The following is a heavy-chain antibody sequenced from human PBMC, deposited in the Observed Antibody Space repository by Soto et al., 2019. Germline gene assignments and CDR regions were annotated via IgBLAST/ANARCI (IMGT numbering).Heavy chain of an antibody. V-gene: IGHV3-11*06. CDR3: ARGHTTVRRAYFDY. D-gene: IGHD4-17*01. J-gene: IGHJ4*02. CDR1: GFTFSDYY. CDR2: ISGGGTFA. Sequence: GGSLRLSCEASGFTFSDYYMSWFRQAPGKGLEWVSYISGGGTFAKYADSLRGRFTIFRDNANSSLNLQMSSLRADDSAVYYCARGHTTVRRAYFDYWGQGTVVTVSS.